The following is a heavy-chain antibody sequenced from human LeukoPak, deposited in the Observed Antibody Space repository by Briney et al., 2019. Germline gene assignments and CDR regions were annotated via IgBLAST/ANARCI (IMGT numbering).Heavy chain of an antibody. Sequence: GSLRLSCAASGFTLSSYGMHWVRQAPGKGLEWVAFIRYDGSNKYYADSVKGRFTISRDNSKNTLYLQMNSLRAEDTAVYYCAKDFYSSSWYGFSNWFDPWGQGTLVTVSS. J-gene: IGHJ5*02. CDR1: GFTLSSYG. V-gene: IGHV3-30*02. CDR3: AKDFYSSSWYGFSNWFDP. CDR2: IRYDGSNK. D-gene: IGHD6-13*01.